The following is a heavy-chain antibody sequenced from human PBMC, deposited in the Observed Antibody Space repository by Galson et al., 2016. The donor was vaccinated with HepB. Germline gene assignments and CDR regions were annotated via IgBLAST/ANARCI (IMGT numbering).Heavy chain of an antibody. CDR3: AKNRGSDYKNYYMNV. CDR1: GFTFSRYW. Sequence: SLRLSCAASGFTFSRYWIHWVRQAPGKGLMRVSRINPDGSWTTYADSVKGRFTISRDKAKNTLYLEMNSPRAEDTAVYYCAKNRGSDYKNYYMNVWGKGTTVTVSS. J-gene: IGHJ6*03. CDR2: INPDGSWT. V-gene: IGHV3-74*01. D-gene: IGHD4-11*01.